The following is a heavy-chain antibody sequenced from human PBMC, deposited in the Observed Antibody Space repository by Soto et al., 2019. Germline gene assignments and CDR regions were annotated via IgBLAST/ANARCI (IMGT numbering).Heavy chain of an antibody. D-gene: IGHD3-22*01. Sequence: QVQLVQSGAEVKKPGSSVKVSCKASGGTFSSYAISWVRQAPGQGLEWMGGIIPIFGTANYAQKFQGRVTITADESTSTAYMGLSSLRSEDTAVYYCARPHSSGYFRSGGWFDPWGQGTLVTVSS. CDR3: ARPHSSGYFRSGGWFDP. CDR2: IIPIFGTA. V-gene: IGHV1-69*01. CDR1: GGTFSSYA. J-gene: IGHJ5*02.